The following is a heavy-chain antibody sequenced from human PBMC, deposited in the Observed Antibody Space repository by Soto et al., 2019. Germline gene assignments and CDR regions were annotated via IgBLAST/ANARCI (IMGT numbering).Heavy chain of an antibody. CDR2: ISRDGSHK. Sequence: SLGISCAASGVSFGNYAIHWVRQAPGKGLEWVAVISRDGSHKYYLDSVKGRFTISRDDSKDTVNLLMNSLRDDDSAMYYCARSRNSAVADSFDFWGQGTLVTVSS. D-gene: IGHD1-26*01. J-gene: IGHJ4*02. V-gene: IGHV3-30*04. CDR1: GVSFGNYA. CDR3: ARSRNSAVADSFDF.